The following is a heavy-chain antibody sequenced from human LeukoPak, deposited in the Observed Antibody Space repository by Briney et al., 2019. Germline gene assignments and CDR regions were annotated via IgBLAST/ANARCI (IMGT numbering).Heavy chain of an antibody. CDR1: GYTFKSYG. CDR3: ARDRYRSGGHCNWFDP. D-gene: IGHD2-15*01. J-gene: IGHJ5*02. Sequence: GASVKVSCKASGYTFKSYGISWVRQAPGQGLEWMGWISTYNGDTNYAQKFQDRVTMTTDTSTTTAYMELRSLRSDDTAVYYCARDRYRSGGHCNWFDPWGQGTLVTVSS. V-gene: IGHV1-18*04. CDR2: ISTYNGDT.